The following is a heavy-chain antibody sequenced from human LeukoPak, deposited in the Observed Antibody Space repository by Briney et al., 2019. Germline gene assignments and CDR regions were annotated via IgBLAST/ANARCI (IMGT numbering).Heavy chain of an antibody. Sequence: GGSLRLSCAASGFSFSSYWMSWVRQAPGKGLEWVANIKQDGSEKEYVDSVKGRFSISRDNAKKSLYLQMYSLRAEDTAVYYCTRANRQQLPYGEYYYYYYVMDVWGQGTTVTVSS. D-gene: IGHD6-13*01. V-gene: IGHV3-7*01. CDR1: GFSFSSYW. J-gene: IGHJ6*02. CDR3: TRANRQQLPYGEYYYYYYVMDV. CDR2: IKQDGSEK.